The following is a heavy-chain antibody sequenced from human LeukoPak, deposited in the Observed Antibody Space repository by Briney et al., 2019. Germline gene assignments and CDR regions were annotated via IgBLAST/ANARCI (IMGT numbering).Heavy chain of an antibody. CDR1: GYSFTSYW. J-gene: IGHJ4*02. CDR2: IYPGDSDT. D-gene: IGHD6-19*01. CDR3: ARLGSSSGWPGDY. Sequence: KLGESLKISCKGSGYSFTSYWIGWVRQMPGKGLEWMGIIYPGDSDTTYSPSFQGQVTISADKSISTAYLQWSSLKASDTAMYYCARLGSSSGWPGDYWGQGTLVTVSS. V-gene: IGHV5-51*01.